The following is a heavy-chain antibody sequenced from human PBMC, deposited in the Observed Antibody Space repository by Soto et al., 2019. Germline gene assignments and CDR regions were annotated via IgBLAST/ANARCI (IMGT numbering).Heavy chain of an antibody. J-gene: IGHJ4*02. D-gene: IGHD5-12*01. CDR2: INPLFRTP. Sequence: QVHLVQSEAEVRKPGSSVKVSCKSSGGSFTTDSIIWVRQAPGQGLEWMGGINPLFRTPVYAQKFQGRVTIGADESKSAAHLEVTGLTPEDTAVYFCAKGVASSDWGQGTPVTVSS. CDR3: AKGVASSD. CDR1: GGSFTTDS. V-gene: IGHV1-69*01.